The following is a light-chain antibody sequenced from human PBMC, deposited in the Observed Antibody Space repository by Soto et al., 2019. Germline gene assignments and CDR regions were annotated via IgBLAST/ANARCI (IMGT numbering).Light chain of an antibody. CDR3: QQTYTSRALT. V-gene: IGKV1-39*01. Sequence: DIQTTPSPPSLPAYVGDRVTITCPLSQDINSYLNWYQHKPGKSPKLLIYAASSLQSGVPSRFSGSESGTDFTLTINSLQPDDAAIYYCQQTYTSRALTFGGGTKVDI. CDR1: QDINSY. J-gene: IGKJ4*01. CDR2: AAS.